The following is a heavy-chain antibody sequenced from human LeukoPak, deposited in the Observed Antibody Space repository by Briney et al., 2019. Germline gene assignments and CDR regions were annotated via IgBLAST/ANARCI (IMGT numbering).Heavy chain of an antibody. D-gene: IGHD3-10*01. CDR3: ARHYYGSGSPPYYYYYMDV. CDR2: IYYSGST. V-gene: IGHV4-59*08. J-gene: IGHJ6*03. Sequence: SETLSLTCTVSGGSISSYYWSWIRQPPGKGLEWIGCIYYSGSTNYNPSLKSRVTISVDTSKNQFSLKLSSVTAADTAVYYCARHYYGSGSPPYYYYYMDVWGKGTTVTVSS. CDR1: GGSISSYY.